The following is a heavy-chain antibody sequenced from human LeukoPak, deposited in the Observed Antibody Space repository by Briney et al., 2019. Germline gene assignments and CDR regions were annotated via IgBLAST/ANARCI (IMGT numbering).Heavy chain of an antibody. CDR3: ARVRYSAGGNYYYYMDV. Sequence: GGSLRLSCAASGFTFSNHGMNWVRQAPGKGLEWVSSISSSSSYIYYADSVKGRFTISRDNAKNSLYLQMNSLRAEDTAVYYCARVRYSAGGNYYYYMDVWGKGTTVTVSS. V-gene: IGHV3-21*01. CDR1: GFTFSNHG. CDR2: ISSSSSYI. J-gene: IGHJ6*03. D-gene: IGHD2-15*01.